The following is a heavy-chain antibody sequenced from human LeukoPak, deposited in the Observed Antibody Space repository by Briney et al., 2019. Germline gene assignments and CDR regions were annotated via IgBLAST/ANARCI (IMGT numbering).Heavy chain of an antibody. D-gene: IGHD3-22*01. J-gene: IGHJ4*02. V-gene: IGHV3-30*02. CDR1: GFTFSSYG. CDR2: IHHDGSNK. Sequence: GGSLRLSCAASGFTFSSYGMHWVRQAPGKGLDWVAFIHHDGSNKYYADSVRGRFTISRDNSKNTLYLQMNSLRAEDTAVYYRAREKNYYDSSPVGYWGQGTLVTVSS. CDR3: AREKNYYDSSPVGY.